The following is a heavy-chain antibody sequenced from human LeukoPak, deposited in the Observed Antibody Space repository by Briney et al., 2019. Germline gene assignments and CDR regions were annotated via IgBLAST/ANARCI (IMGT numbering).Heavy chain of an antibody. V-gene: IGHV4-61*02. Sequence: SETLSLTCTVSGGSISSGSYYWSWIRQPAGKGLEWIGRIYTSGSTNYNPSLKSRVTISVDTSKNQFSLKLSSVTAADTAVYYCARGRPDSSGYTFDYWGQGTLVTVSS. CDR1: GGSISSGSYY. D-gene: IGHD3-22*01. CDR2: IYTSGST. J-gene: IGHJ4*02. CDR3: ARGRPDSSGYTFDY.